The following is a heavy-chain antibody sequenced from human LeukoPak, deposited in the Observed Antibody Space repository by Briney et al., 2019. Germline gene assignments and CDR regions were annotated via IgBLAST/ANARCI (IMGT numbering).Heavy chain of an antibody. D-gene: IGHD5-12*01. CDR3: AREPTSGREPTSGRPLDY. V-gene: IGHV4-4*07. CDR2: MYSTGSN. CDR1: GGSISGYF. J-gene: IGHJ4*02. Sequence: SETLSLTCTVSGGSISGYFWTWIRQPAGEGLEWVGRMYSTGSNNYNPTLKSRVTMSLDTSKNHSSLNLTSVTAADTAVYYCAREPTSGREPTSGRPLDYWGQGTLVTVSS.